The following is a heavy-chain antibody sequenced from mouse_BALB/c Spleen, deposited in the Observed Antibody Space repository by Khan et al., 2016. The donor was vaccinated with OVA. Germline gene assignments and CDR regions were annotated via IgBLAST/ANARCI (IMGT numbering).Heavy chain of an antibody. J-gene: IGHJ3*01. D-gene: IGHD6-1*01. Sequence: EVQLVESGGGLVQPGGSRKLSCAASGFTFSDYGMAWVRQAPGKGLEWIGFVSSVADNSYYADTVTGRFTISRENAKNTVYLEMSSLRSEDTAMYYCARGGRGGFAYWGKGTLVTVSA. CDR1: GFTFSDYG. V-gene: IGHV5-15*02. CDR3: ARGGRGGFAY. CDR2: VSSVADNS.